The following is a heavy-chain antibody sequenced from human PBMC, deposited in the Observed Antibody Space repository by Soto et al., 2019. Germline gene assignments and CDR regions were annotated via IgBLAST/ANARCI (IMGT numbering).Heavy chain of an antibody. V-gene: IGHV4-30-2*01. CDR2: IYHSGST. J-gene: IGHJ4*02. CDR3: ARDNNALDY. D-gene: IGHD1-1*01. CDR1: GGSISSGXXX. Sequence: QLQLQESGSGLVKPSQTLSLTCAVSGGSISSGXXXXXXXXXXPXKGREWIGYIYHSGSTYYNPSLKSRVTISGDSPKNQFSLKLSSVTAADTAVYYCARDNNALDYWGQGTLVTVSS.